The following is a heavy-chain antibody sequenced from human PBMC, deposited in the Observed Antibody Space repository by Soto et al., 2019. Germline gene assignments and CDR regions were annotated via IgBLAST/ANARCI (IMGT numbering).Heavy chain of an antibody. Sequence: GSLRLSCAASGFTFSSYSLSWVRPASGKGLEWVSAISGSGGSTYYADSVKGRFTISRDNSKNTLYLQMNSLRAEDTAVYYCAKGLVVGSAPFDYWGQGTVVTVSS. CDR1: GFTFSSYS. CDR3: AKGLVVGSAPFDY. CDR2: ISGSGGST. V-gene: IGHV3-23*01. D-gene: IGHD3-10*01. J-gene: IGHJ4*02.